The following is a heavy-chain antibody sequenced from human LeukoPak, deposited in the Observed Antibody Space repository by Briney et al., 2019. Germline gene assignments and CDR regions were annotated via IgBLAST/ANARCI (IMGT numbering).Heavy chain of an antibody. Sequence: SVKVSCKASGGTFSSYAISWVRQAPGQGLEWMGGIIPIFGTANYAQKFQGRVTITADKSTSTAYMELSSLRSEDTAVYYCARLAIADDGTYYFDYWGQGTLVTVSS. V-gene: IGHV1-69*06. J-gene: IGHJ4*02. D-gene: IGHD6-13*01. CDR1: GGTFSSYA. CDR3: ARLAIADDGTYYFDY. CDR2: IIPIFGTA.